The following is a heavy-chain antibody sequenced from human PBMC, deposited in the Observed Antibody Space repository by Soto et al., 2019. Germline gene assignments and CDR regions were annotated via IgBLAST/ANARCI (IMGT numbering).Heavy chain of an antibody. CDR1: GYTLTELS. V-gene: IGHV1-24*01. Sequence: AASVKVSCKVSGYTLTELSMHWVRQAPGKGLEWMGGFDPEDGETIYAQKFQGRVTMTEDTSTDTAYMELSSLRSEDTAVYYCATVNPGIAAAGPHDAFDIWGQGTMVTVSS. J-gene: IGHJ3*02. D-gene: IGHD6-13*01. CDR3: ATVNPGIAAAGPHDAFDI. CDR2: FDPEDGET.